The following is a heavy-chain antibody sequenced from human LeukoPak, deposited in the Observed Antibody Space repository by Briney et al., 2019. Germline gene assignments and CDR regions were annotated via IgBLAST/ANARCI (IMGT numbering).Heavy chain of an antibody. Sequence: ASVKVSCKASGYTFTDYYMHWMRQAPGQGREWMGWINPHSGGTDHAQKFQGRVTMTRDTSISTAYMELSRLRSDDTAVYYCARDMDSGPDFFDYWGLGTLVTVSS. D-gene: IGHD1-26*01. V-gene: IGHV1-2*02. CDR3: ARDMDSGPDFFDY. CDR1: GYTFTDYY. J-gene: IGHJ4*02. CDR2: INPHSGGT.